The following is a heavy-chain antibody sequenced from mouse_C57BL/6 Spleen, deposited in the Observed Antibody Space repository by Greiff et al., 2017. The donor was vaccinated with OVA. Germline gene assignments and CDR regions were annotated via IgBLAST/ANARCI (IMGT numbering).Heavy chain of an antibody. CDR2: IDPEDGAT. Sequence: VQLQQSGAELVRPGASVKLSCTASGFNIKDDYMHWVKQRPEQGLEWIGWIDPEDGATEYTAKFQGKATITADTSSNTAYMQLSSLTSEDTAVYYSTTRGVFYGNYSYYFDYWGQGTTLTVSS. J-gene: IGHJ2*01. CDR3: TTRGVFYGNYSYYFDY. D-gene: IGHD2-1*01. CDR1: GFNIKDDY. V-gene: IGHV14-4*01.